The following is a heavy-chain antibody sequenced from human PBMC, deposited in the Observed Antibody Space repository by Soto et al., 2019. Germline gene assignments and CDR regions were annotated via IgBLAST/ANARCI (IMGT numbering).Heavy chain of an antibody. CDR2: MDPNRGHS. Sequence: QVQLVQSGAEVKKPGASVKVSCKASGYNISSYDIIWVRQAAGQGLEWMGWMDPNRGHSDSVQNFRGRVTMTTNSAASTAYMGLSGLRSDDTGVYYCARAAYRSRGCLSHWAQGTLVTVSS. CDR1: GYNISSYD. J-gene: IGHJ4*02. CDR3: ARAAYRSRGCLSH. V-gene: IGHV1-8*01. D-gene: IGHD6-19*01.